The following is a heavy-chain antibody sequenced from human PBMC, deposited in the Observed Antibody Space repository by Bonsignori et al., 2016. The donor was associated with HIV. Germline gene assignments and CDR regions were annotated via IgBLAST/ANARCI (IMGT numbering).Heavy chain of an antibody. CDR2: LYPVGST. D-gene: IGHD2-2*01. CDR3: ASKAIDAFDI. Sequence: GSLRLSCTVSGGSISSYYWSWIRAARREGTGVDWAYLYPVGSTNYNPSLKSRVTMSVDTSKNQFSLKLSSVTAADTAVYYCASKAIDAFDIWGPRDNGHRLL. J-gene: IGHJ3*02. CDR1: GGSISSYY. V-gene: IGHV4-4*07.